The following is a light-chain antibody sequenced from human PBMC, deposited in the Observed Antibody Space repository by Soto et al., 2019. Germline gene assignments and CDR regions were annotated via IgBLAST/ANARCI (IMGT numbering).Light chain of an antibody. CDR1: SSNIGSNA. CDR2: YND. CDR3: AAWDVSLTGVV. J-gene: IGLJ2*01. Sequence: QSVLTQPPSVSEAPRQRVTISCFGSSSNIGSNAVNWYQQVPGKTPRLLIYYNDRLPSGVSDRFSGSKSGTSASLAISGLQAEDEAVYYCAAWDVSLTGVVFGGGTQLTVL. V-gene: IGLV1-36*01.